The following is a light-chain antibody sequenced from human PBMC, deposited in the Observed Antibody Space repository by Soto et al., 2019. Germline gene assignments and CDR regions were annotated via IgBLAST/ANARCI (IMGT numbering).Light chain of an antibody. Sequence: EIVVTQSPDSLAVPLGERATLNCKSSQSVLYSSNNKNYLAWYQQKPRQPPKLLIYWASTRESGVPDRFSGSGSGTDFTLTISSLQAEDVAVYYCQQYYNTPLTFGGGTKV. V-gene: IGKV4-1*01. CDR3: QQYYNTPLT. J-gene: IGKJ4*01. CDR2: WAS. CDR1: QSVLYSSNNKNY.